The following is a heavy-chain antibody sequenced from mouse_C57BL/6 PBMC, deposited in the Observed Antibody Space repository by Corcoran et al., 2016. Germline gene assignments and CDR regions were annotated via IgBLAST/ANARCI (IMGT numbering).Heavy chain of an antibody. CDR2: IYPGVGDT. Sequence: QVQLQQSGAELVKPGASVKISCKASGHAFSSYWMNWVKQRPGKGLEWIGQIYPGVGDTNYNGKFKGKATLTADKSSSTAYMHLSSRTAEDSAVYFCARPHDGYYRGFAYWGQGTLVTVSA. V-gene: IGHV1-80*01. CDR1: GHAFSSYW. J-gene: IGHJ3*01. D-gene: IGHD2-3*01. CDR3: ARPHDGYYRGFAY.